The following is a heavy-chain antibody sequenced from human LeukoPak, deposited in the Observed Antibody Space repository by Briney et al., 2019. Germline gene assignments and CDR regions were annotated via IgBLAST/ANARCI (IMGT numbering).Heavy chain of an antibody. D-gene: IGHD3-10*01. CDR1: GFTFSDYY. V-gene: IGHV3-11*01. CDR3: AREALWFGELLPTPGAFDI. Sequence: GGSLRLSCAASGFTFSDYYMSWIRQAPGKGLEWVSYISSSGSTIYYADSVKGRFTISRDNAKNSLYLQMNSLRAEDTAVYYCAREALWFGELLPTPGAFDIWGQGTMVTVSS. J-gene: IGHJ3*02. CDR2: ISSSGSTI.